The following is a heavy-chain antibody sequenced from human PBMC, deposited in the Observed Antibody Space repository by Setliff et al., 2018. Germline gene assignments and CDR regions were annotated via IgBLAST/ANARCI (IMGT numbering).Heavy chain of an antibody. V-gene: IGHV1-69*04. D-gene: IGHD1-26*01. CDR3: VRVRRGGYHSIYWSFDL. Sequence: SVKVSCKASGGTFSSHYISWVRQAPGQGPQWLGRIIPASNGANYAQRFRGRVSFSADISTGTVFMDLSSLESEDTAVYYCVRVRRGGYHSIYWSFDLWGRGTLVTAPQ. CDR1: GGTFSSHY. CDR2: IIPASNGA. J-gene: IGHJ2*01.